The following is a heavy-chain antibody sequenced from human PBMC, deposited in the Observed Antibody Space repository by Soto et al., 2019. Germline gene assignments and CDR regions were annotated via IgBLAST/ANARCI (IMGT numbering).Heavy chain of an antibody. V-gene: IGHV4-59*08. CDR3: ARRAAAAAGTLWFDP. CDR1: GGSIPSYY. J-gene: IGHJ5*02. Sequence: SETLSLTCTVSGGSIPSYYWSWIRQPPGKGLEWIGYIYYSGSTNYNPSLKSRVTISVDTSKNQFSLKLSSVTAADTAVYYCARRAAAAAGTLWFDPWGQGTLVTVSS. D-gene: IGHD6-13*01. CDR2: IYYSGST.